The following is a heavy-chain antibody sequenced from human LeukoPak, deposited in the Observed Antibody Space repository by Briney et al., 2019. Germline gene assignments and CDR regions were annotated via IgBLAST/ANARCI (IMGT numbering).Heavy chain of an antibody. D-gene: IGHD3-9*01. CDR2: IYYSGST. CDR3: ARHVVNYDILTGYYITNSDY. V-gene: IGHV4-39*01. Sequence: SETLSLTCTVSGGSISGSSYYWGWIRQPPGKGLEWIGSIYYSGSTYYNPSLKSRVTISVDTSKNQFSLKLSSVTAADTAVYYCARHVVNYDILTGYYITNSDYWGQGTLVTVSS. J-gene: IGHJ4*02. CDR1: GGSISGSSYY.